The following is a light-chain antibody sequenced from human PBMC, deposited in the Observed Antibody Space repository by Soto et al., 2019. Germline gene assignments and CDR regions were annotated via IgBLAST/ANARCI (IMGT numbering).Light chain of an antibody. J-gene: IGKJ1*01. CDR3: QQYDDWPA. CDR2: GAY. CDR1: QSVSSN. V-gene: IGKV3-15*01. Sequence: IVMMQYRASLSVSRGERDTCYCRASQSVSSNLAWYQQKPGQTPRLLIFGAYTRASGIPGRFSGSGSGTEFTLTISRLQSEDFAVYYCQQYDDWPAFGQGTKVDIK.